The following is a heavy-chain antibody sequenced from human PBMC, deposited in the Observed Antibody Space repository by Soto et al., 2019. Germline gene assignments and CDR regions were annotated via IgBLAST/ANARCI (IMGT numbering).Heavy chain of an antibody. D-gene: IGHD3-10*01. V-gene: IGHV3-30-3*01. CDR3: ARGGGELEIMVRGHNLDY. CDR2: ILYYGSNK. J-gene: IGHJ4*02. CDR1: GFTFSSYA. Sequence: QVQLVESGGGGVQPGRSLRLSCAASGFTFSSYAMHWVLQTPGKGLERVAVILYYGSNKYYADSVKGLFTISRDNSKNTLYLQRNSLRAEETVVYYCARGGGELEIMVRGHNLDYWGQGTLVTVSS.